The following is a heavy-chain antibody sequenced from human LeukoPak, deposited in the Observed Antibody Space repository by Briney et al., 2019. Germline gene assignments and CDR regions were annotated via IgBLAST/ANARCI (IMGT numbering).Heavy chain of an antibody. D-gene: IGHD2-21*02. J-gene: IGHJ2*01. CDR3: ASQAYCGGDCYSGHYRYFDL. Sequence: GESLKISCKGSGYSFTSYWIGWVRQMPGKGLEWMGIIYPGDSDTRYSPSFQGQVTISADKSISTAYLQWSSLKTSDTAMYYCASQAYCGGDCYSGHYRYFDLWGRGTLVTVSS. V-gene: IGHV5-51*01. CDR2: IYPGDSDT. CDR1: GYSFTSYW.